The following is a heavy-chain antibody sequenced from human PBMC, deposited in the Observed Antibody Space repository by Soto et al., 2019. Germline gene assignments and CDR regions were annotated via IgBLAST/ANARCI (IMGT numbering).Heavy chain of an antibody. CDR2: VTADGGT. CDR1: GFTVSSHA. D-gene: IGHD2-15*01. J-gene: IGHJ3*02. CDR3: APHVSCSGGSCHYDAFAI. V-gene: IGHV3-23*01. Sequence: EVQVWESGGGLVQPGGSLRLFCEGSGFTVSSHAMTWIRQAPGKGPEWVSTVTADGGTYYADSVKGRFAMSRDTSENTLYLQMNSLGAEDTAAYYCAPHVSCSGGSCHYDAFAIRGQGTMVTVSS.